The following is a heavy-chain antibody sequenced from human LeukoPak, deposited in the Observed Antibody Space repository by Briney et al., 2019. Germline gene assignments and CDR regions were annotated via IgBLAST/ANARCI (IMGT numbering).Heavy chain of an antibody. CDR3: ARDSSGYYGSIDY. D-gene: IGHD3-22*01. Sequence: PSETLSLTCTVSGYSITSAYYWGWIRQPPGKGLEWIGYIYYSGSTNYNPSLKSRVTISVDTSKNQFSLKLSSVTAADTAVYYCARDSSGYYGSIDYWGQGTLVTVSS. V-gene: IGHV4-61*01. CDR2: IYYSGST. J-gene: IGHJ4*02. CDR1: GYSITSAYY.